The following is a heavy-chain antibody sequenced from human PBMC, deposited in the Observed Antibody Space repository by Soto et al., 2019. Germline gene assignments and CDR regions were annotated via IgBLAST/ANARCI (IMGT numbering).Heavy chain of an antibody. CDR3: ARDVPTVQSNWFDP. CDR1: GGTFSSYA. CDR2: ISYDGSNK. Sequence: QVQLVQSGAEVKKPGSSVKVSCEASGGTFSSYAISWVRQAPGKGLEWVAVISYDGSNKYYADSVKGRFTISRDNSKNTLYLQMNSLRAEDTAVYYCARDVPTVQSNWFDPWGQGTLVTVSS. D-gene: IGHD2-2*01. J-gene: IGHJ5*02. V-gene: IGHV3-30-3*01.